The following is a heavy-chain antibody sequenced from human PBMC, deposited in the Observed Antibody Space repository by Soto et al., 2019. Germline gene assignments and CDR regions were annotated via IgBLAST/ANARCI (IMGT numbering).Heavy chain of an antibody. D-gene: IGHD3-16*01. CDR1: GGTFKTES. CDR3: ARGHEYVGNSDAFDI. V-gene: IGHV1-69*13. CDR2: ILPAFGTA. Sequence: QVRLVQSGAEVKKPGSSVKVSCKYSGGTFKTESINWLRQAPGQGLEWMGNILPAFGTADYAPKFQGRVTTTADHATTTAYIELSSLTSQDTAFYFCARGHEYVGNSDAFDIWGQGTLVTVSS. J-gene: IGHJ3*02.